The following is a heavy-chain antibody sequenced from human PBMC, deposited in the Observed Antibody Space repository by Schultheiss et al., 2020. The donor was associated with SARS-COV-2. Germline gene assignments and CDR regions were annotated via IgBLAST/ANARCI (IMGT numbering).Heavy chain of an antibody. CDR2: MNPNSGNT. J-gene: IGHJ6*02. Sequence: ASVKVSCKASGYTFTSYDINWVRQATGQGLEWMGWMNPNSGNTGSAQKFQGRVTMTRNTSISTAYMELSSLRSEDTAVYYCATSVPPPGWSGYRPYYYYGMDVWGQGTTVTVSS. V-gene: IGHV1-8*01. CDR3: ATSVPPPGWSGYRPYYYYGMDV. CDR1: GYTFTSYD. D-gene: IGHD3-3*01.